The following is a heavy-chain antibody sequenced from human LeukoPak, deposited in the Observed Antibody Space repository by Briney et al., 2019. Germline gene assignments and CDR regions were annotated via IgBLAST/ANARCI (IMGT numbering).Heavy chain of an antibody. Sequence: GGSLRLSCAASGFTFSSFAMNWVRQAPGKGLEWVSYISSSSDAIYYTDSVKGRFTISRDNAKNSLYLEMNSLRDEDTAVYYCARDQGGSYSSSWFDYWGQGTLVTVSS. D-gene: IGHD6-13*01. CDR1: GFTFSSFA. CDR3: ARDQGGSYSSSWFDY. CDR2: ISSSSDAI. J-gene: IGHJ4*02. V-gene: IGHV3-48*02.